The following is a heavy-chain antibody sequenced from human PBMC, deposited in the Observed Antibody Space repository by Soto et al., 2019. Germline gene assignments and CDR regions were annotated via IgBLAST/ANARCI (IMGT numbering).Heavy chain of an antibody. J-gene: IGHJ5*02. CDR1: GGSISSGDYY. V-gene: IGHV4-30-4*01. Sequence: LSLTCTVSGGSISSGDYYWSWIRQPPGKGLEWIGYIYYSGSTYYNPSLKSRVTISVDTSKNQFSLKLSSVTAADTAVYYCARERPHCSGGSCYSDNWFDPWGQGTLVTVSS. CDR3: ARERPHCSGGSCYSDNWFDP. D-gene: IGHD2-15*01. CDR2: IYYSGST.